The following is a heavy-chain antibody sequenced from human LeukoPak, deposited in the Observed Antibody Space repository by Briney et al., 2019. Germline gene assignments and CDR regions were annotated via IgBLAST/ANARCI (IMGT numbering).Heavy chain of an antibody. J-gene: IGHJ5*02. Sequence: SETLSLTCAVSPGSIITDDYSWNWIRQTPGKGLEWIGYIYHHGVTNYNPSLRSRVTISLDGSKTQFSLRLNSVTASDTAVYYCARGRGWNWFDPWGQGTLVTVSS. CDR3: ARGRGWNWFDP. D-gene: IGHD3-10*01. CDR2: IYHHGVT. V-gene: IGHV4-30-2*01. CDR1: PGSIITDDYS.